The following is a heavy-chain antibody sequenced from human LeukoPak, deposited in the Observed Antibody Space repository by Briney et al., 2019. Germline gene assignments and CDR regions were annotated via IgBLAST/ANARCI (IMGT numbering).Heavy chain of an antibody. V-gene: IGHV4-39*01. J-gene: IGHJ6*02. CDR3: ARRVRMYSSSMLSYYYYYGMDV. Sequence: SETLSLTCTVSGGSISSSSYYWGWIRQPPGKGLEWIGCIYYSGSTYYNPSLKSRVTISVDTSKNQFSLKLSSVTAADTAVYYCARRVRMYSSSMLSYYYYYGMDVWGQGTTVTVSS. CDR2: IYYSGST. CDR1: GGSISSSSYY. D-gene: IGHD6-6*01.